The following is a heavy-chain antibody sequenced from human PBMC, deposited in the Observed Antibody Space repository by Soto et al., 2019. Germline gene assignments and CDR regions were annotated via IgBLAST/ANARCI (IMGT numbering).Heavy chain of an antibody. CDR3: ARLITMVRGVIKNFDH. V-gene: IGHV1-69*06. Sequence: QVQLVQSGAEVKKPGSSVKVSCKASGGTFSSYAISWVRQAPGQGLEWMGGIIPIFGTANYAQKFQGRVTITADKSTSTAYLELSSLRSEDKAVYYCARLITMVRGVIKNFDHWGQGTLVNVSS. D-gene: IGHD3-10*01. CDR2: IIPIFGTA. J-gene: IGHJ4*02. CDR1: GGTFSSYA.